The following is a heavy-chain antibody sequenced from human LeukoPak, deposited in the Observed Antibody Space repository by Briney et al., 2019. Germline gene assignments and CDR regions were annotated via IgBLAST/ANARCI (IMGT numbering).Heavy chain of an antibody. V-gene: IGHV4-34*01. CDR3: ARHEPASGYGLQNWFDP. CDR2: INHSGST. J-gene: IGHJ5*02. D-gene: IGHD4-11*01. Sequence: SETLSLTCAVYGGSFSGYYWSWIRQPPGKGLERIGEINHSGSTNYNPSLKSRVTISVDTSKNQFSLKLSSVTAADTAVYYCARHEPASGYGLQNWFDPWGQGTLVTVSS. CDR1: GGSFSGYY.